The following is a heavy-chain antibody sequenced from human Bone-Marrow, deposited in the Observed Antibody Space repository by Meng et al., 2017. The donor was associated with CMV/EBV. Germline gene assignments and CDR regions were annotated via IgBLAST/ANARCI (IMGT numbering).Heavy chain of an antibody. CDR3: ARDHDHGENYLGF. D-gene: IGHD4-17*01. CDR2: INVYNGNT. Sequence: KASGYMVASEGISWVRQAPGQGLEWMGWINVYNGNTNYAQNLQGKVAMTTDTSTSTAYLELRSLRSDDTAIYYCARDHDHGENYLGFWGQGTLVTVSS. V-gene: IGHV1-18*01. J-gene: IGHJ4*02. CDR1: GYMVASEG.